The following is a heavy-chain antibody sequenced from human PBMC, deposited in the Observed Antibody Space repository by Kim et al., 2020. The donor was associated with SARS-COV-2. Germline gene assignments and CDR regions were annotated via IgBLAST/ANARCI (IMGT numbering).Heavy chain of an antibody. CDR1: GFTFSSYS. J-gene: IGHJ5*02. CDR2: ISSSSSYI. D-gene: IGHD3-16*01. Sequence: GGSLRLSCAASGFTFSSYSMNWVRQAPGKGLEWVSSISSSSSYIYYADSVKGRFIISRDNAKNSLYLQMNSLRAEDTAVYYCARDWGALLKGWFDPWGQGTLVTVSS. CDR3: ARDWGALLKGWFDP. V-gene: IGHV3-21*01.